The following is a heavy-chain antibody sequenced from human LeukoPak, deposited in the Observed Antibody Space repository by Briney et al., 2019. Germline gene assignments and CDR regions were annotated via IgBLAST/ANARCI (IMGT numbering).Heavy chain of an antibody. CDR1: GFTFSSYA. CDR2: ISYDGSNK. Sequence: GGSLRLSCAASGFTFSSYAMYWVRQAPGKGLEWVAVISYDGSNKYYADSVKGRFTISRDNSKNTLYLQMNSLRAEDTAVYYCARPYCSSTSCPLDWGQGTLVTVSS. D-gene: IGHD2-2*01. V-gene: IGHV3-30-3*01. J-gene: IGHJ4*02. CDR3: ARPYCSSTSCPLD.